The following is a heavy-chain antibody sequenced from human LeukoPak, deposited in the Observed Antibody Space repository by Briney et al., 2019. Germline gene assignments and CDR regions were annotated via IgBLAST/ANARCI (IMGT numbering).Heavy chain of an antibody. CDR1: GFTFSSYW. V-gene: IGHV3-7*01. J-gene: IGHJ4*02. CDR3: AREYSNYVFSHFDY. Sequence: GGSLRLSCAASGFTFSSYWMSWVRQAPGKGLEWVANIKQDGSEKYYVDSVKGRFTISRDNAKNSLYLQMNSLRAEDTAVYYCAREYSNYVFSHFDYWGQGTLVTVSS. D-gene: IGHD4-11*01. CDR2: IKQDGSEK.